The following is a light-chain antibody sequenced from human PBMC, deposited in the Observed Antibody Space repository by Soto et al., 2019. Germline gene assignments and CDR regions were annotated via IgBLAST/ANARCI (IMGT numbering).Light chain of an antibody. V-gene: IGKV2-24*01. CDR1: QSLVHSDGNTY. J-gene: IGKJ2*01. CDR3: MQATQYRPYT. CDR2: KVS. Sequence: DIVLTQTPLSSPVTLGQPASISCRSSQSLVHSDGNTYLSWFHQRPGQPPRLLIDKVSNRFSGVPDRFSGSGAGTDVNLKISRVEAEDVGIYFCMQATQYRPYTFGQGTKLEIQ.